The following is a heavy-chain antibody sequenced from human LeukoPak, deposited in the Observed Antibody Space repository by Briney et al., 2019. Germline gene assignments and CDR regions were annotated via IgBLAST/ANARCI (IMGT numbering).Heavy chain of an antibody. Sequence: PGGSLRLSCAASGFTFSDHAMHWVRQAPGKGLEWVTVISFDGSNKYYADSVKGRFTISRDNSKNTLYLQMNSLRAEDTAVYYCAKEGSSGDAFDIWGQGTMVTVSS. D-gene: IGHD6-19*01. CDR3: AKEGSSGDAFDI. CDR2: ISFDGSNK. V-gene: IGHV3-30-3*02. CDR1: GFTFSDHA. J-gene: IGHJ3*02.